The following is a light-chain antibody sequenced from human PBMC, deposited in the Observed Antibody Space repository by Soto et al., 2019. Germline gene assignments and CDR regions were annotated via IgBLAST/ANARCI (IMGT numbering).Light chain of an antibody. CDR2: GGT. V-gene: IGKV3-20*01. J-gene: IGKJ2*01. CDR3: QQYVSSPYT. CDR1: QTVSSGP. Sequence: EVVLTQSPATLSLSPGERATLSCRASQTVSSGPLSWYQQKPGQAPRLLISGGTSRATGIPDRFSGSGSGTDFTLTVSRQEPEDFAVYYWQQYVSSPYTFGQGTKLEIK.